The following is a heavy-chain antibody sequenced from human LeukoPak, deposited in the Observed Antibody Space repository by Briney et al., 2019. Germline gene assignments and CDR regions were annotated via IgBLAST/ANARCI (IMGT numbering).Heavy chain of an antibody. D-gene: IGHD4-17*01. Sequence: GESLKISCKGSGYSFTSYWIGWVRQMPGKGLEWMGIIYPGDSDTRYSPSFQGQVTISADKSISTAYLQWSSLKASDTAMYYCARGSDDYGDSLLYGYWGQGTLVTVSS. J-gene: IGHJ4*02. CDR3: ARGSDDYGDSLLYGY. V-gene: IGHV5-51*01. CDR1: GYSFTSYW. CDR2: IYPGDSDT.